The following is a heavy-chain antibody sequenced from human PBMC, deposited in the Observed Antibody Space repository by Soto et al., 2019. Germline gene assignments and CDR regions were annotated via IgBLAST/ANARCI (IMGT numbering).Heavy chain of an antibody. J-gene: IGHJ6*02. V-gene: IGHV4-59*01. CDR1: GGSLSTYY. CDR3: ARGGGINTIPYYYYYGMDV. D-gene: IGHD3-9*01. Sequence: SETLSLTCTVSGGSLSTYYWSWIRQPPGKGLEWIGYIYYSGSTSYNPSLKGRVTISVDTSKNQFFLKLSSVTAADTAVYYCARGGGINTIPYYYYYGMDVWGQGTTVTVSS. CDR2: IYYSGST.